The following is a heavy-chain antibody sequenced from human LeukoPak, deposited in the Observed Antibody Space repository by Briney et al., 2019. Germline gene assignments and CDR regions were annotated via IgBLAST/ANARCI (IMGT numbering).Heavy chain of an antibody. J-gene: IGHJ4*02. CDR3: ARERAEPLFDY. Sequence: ASVKVSCKASGYTFTSYGISWVRQAPGQGVEWMGWISAYNGNTNYAQKLQGRVTMTTHTSTSTAYMELRSLRSDDTAVYYCARERAEPLFDYWGQGTLVTVSS. CDR2: ISAYNGNT. V-gene: IGHV1-18*01. CDR1: GYTFTSYG. D-gene: IGHD1-14*01.